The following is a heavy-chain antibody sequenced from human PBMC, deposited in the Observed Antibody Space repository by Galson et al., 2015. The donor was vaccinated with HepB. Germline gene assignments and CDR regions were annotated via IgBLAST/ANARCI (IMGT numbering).Heavy chain of an antibody. CDR3: ATGIVGATGDFQH. J-gene: IGHJ1*01. D-gene: IGHD1-26*01. CDR2: FDPEDGET. CDR1: GYTLTELS. Sequence: SVKVSCKVSGYTLTELSMHWVRQAPGKGLEWMGGFDPEDGETIYAQKFQGRVTMAEDTSTDTAYMELSSLRSEDTAVYYCATGIVGATGDFQHWGQGTLVTVSS. V-gene: IGHV1-24*01.